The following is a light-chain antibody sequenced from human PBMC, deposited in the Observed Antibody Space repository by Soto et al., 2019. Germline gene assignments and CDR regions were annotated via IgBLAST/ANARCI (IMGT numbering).Light chain of an antibody. J-gene: IGKJ4*01. CDR1: QSVSSSY. CDR2: GAS. V-gene: IGKV3-20*01. Sequence: EIALTQSPGTLSLSPGERATLSCRASQSVSSSYLAWYQQKPGQAPRLLIYGASSRATGIPDRFSGSGSGTDFPLTISRLEPEDFAVYYCQQYGSSPLTFGGGTKVEIK. CDR3: QQYGSSPLT.